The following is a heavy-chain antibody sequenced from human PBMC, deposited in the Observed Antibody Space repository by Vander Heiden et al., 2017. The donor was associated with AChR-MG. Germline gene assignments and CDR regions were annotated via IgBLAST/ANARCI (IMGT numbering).Heavy chain of an antibody. CDR3: ARDKGSGGVDWFDP. J-gene: IGHJ5*02. V-gene: IGHV1-2*02. CDR1: GYPFTGYY. Sequence: QVQLVQSGAEVKKPGGSVQVSCTAPGYPFTGYYMRGVRQAPGQGLEWMGWINPNSGGTNYAQKFQGRVTMTRDTSISTAYMELSRLRSDDTAVYYCARDKGSGGVDWFDPWGQGTLVTVSS. CDR2: INPNSGGT. D-gene: IGHD3-16*01.